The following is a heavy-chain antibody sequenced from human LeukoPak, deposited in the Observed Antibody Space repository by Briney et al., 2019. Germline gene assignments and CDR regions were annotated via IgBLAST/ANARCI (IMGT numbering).Heavy chain of an antibody. J-gene: IGHJ3*02. V-gene: IGHV1-18*01. CDR2: ISAYNGNT. D-gene: IGHD1-14*01. CDR1: GYTFTSYG. CDR3: ARVFVPRNSDAFDI. Sequence: VASVKVSRKASGYTFTSYGISWVRQAPGQGLEWMGWISAYNGNTNYAQKLQGRVTMTTDTSTSTAYMELRSLRSDDTAVYYCARVFVPRNSDAFDIWGQGTMVTVSS.